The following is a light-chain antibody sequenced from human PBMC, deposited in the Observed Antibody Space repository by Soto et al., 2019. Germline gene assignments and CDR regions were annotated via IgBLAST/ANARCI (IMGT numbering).Light chain of an antibody. CDR1: QSVSSN. V-gene: IGKV3-15*01. CDR2: SAS. CDR3: QQYNKWPLIT. Sequence: EIVMTQSPATLSVSPGERATLSCRASQSVSSNLAWYQQKLGQAPRLLIYSASTRATGIPARFSGSGSGTEFTLTISSLQSEDFAVYYCQQYNKWPLITFGPGTKVDI. J-gene: IGKJ3*01.